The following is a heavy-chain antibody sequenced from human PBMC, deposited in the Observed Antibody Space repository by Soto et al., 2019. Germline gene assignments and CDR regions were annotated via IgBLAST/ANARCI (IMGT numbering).Heavy chain of an antibody. CDR3: AKGYDYIWGSYIARPLNY. D-gene: IGHD3-16*01. Sequence: GGSLRLSCAASGFTFSSYAMSWVRQAPGKGLEWVSAISGSGGSTYYADSVKGRFTISRDNSKNTLFLQMNSLRAEDTAVYYCAKGYDYIWGSYIARPLNYWGQGTLVTVSS. V-gene: IGHV3-23*01. CDR2: ISGSGGST. J-gene: IGHJ4*02. CDR1: GFTFSSYA.